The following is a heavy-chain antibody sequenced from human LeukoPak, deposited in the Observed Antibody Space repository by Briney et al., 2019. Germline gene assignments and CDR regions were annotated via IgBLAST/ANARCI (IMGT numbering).Heavy chain of an antibody. CDR3: YSGSHYVGVRPMDV. CDR1: GYTFTGYY. V-gene: IGHV1-2*02. J-gene: IGHJ6*02. Sequence: GASVKVSCKASGYTFTGYYMHWVRQAPGQGLEWMGWINPNSGGTNYAQKFQGRVTMTRDTSISTAYMELSRLRSDDTAVYYCYSGSHYVGVRPMDVWGQGTTVTVSS. D-gene: IGHD1-26*01. CDR2: INPNSGGT.